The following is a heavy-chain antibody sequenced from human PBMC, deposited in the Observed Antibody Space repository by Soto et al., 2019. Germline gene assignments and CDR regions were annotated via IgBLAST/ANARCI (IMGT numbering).Heavy chain of an antibody. CDR1: GFTFSSYS. V-gene: IGHV3-48*01. D-gene: IGHD3-3*01. Sequence: GGSLRLSCAASGFTFSSYSMNWVRQAPGKGLEWVSYISSSSSTIYYADSVKGRFTISRDNAKNSLYLQMNSLRAEDTAVYYCARESQLRNDFWSGYQVSAVNYWGQGTLVTVSS. CDR3: ARESQLRNDFWSGYQVSAVNY. J-gene: IGHJ4*02. CDR2: ISSSSSTI.